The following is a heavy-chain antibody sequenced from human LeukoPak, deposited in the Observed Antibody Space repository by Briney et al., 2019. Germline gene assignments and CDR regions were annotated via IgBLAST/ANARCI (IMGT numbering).Heavy chain of an antibody. V-gene: IGHV1-8*01. CDR1: GYTFTSYD. D-gene: IGHD6-13*01. Sequence: ASVKVSCKASGYTFTSYDINWVRQATGQGLEWLGWMNPSSGNTGYAQKFQGRVTMTRDTSISTAYMELSSLRSEDTAVYYCARGMSSSWPGRVDYWGQGTVVTVSS. CDR2: MNPSSGNT. J-gene: IGHJ4*02. CDR3: ARGMSSSWPGRVDY.